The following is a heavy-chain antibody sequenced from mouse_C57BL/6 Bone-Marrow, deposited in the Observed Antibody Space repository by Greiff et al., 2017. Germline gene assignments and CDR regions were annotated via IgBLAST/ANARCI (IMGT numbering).Heavy chain of an antibody. CDR3: ARSYYYGSLWFAY. CDR1: GFTFSDYY. D-gene: IGHD1-1*01. J-gene: IGHJ3*01. Sequence: EVKLVESGGGLVQPGGSLKLSCAASGFTFSDYYMYWVRQTPEKRLEWVAYISNGGGSTYYPDTVKGRFTISRDNAKNTLYLQMSRLKSEDTAMYYCARSYYYGSLWFAYWGQGTLVTVSA. V-gene: IGHV5-12*01. CDR2: ISNGGGST.